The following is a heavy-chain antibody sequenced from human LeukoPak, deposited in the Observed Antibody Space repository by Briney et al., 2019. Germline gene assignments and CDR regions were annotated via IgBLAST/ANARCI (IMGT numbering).Heavy chain of an antibody. CDR3: ARVNTVTAGVLWYFDY. V-gene: IGHV4-59*01. J-gene: IGHJ4*02. Sequence: TSETLSLTCTVSGGSLNGYYWSCIRQPAGKGLEWLGFISYSGYTKYNPSLESRITISVDTSRNQSSLKLSSVTAADTAVYYCARVNTVTAGVLWYFDYWGQGTLVTVSS. CDR1: GGSLNGYY. D-gene: IGHD4-17*01. CDR2: ISYSGYT.